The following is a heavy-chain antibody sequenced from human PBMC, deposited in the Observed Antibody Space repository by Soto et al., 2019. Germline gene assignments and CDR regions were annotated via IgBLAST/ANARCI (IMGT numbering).Heavy chain of an antibody. CDR3: ARGIARGQLDP. V-gene: IGHV1-3*01. CDR1: GYTFTRYT. D-gene: IGHD2-15*01. Sequence: QVQLVQSGAEVKKPGASVKISCKASGYTFTRYTMSWVRQAPGQRLEWMGWINRDNGNTKSSQKFQDRVTITRDTSASTAYMDLSSLRSEDTAVDYCARGIARGQLDPWGQGTPVTVSS. J-gene: IGHJ5*02. CDR2: INRDNGNT.